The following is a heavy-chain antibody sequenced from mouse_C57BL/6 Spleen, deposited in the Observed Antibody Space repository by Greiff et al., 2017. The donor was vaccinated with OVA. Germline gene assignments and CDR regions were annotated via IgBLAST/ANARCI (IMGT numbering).Heavy chain of an antibody. V-gene: IGHV5-17*01. D-gene: IGHD1-1*01. J-gene: IGHJ2*01. CDR3: ARHYGSRGYFDY. Sequence: EVKLMESGGGLVKPGGSLKLSCAASGFTFSDYGMHWVRQAPEKGLEWVAYISSGSSTIYYADTVKGRFTISRDNAKNTLFLQMTSLRSEDTAMYYCARHYGSRGYFDYWGQGTTLTVSS. CDR1: GFTFSDYG. CDR2: ISSGSSTI.